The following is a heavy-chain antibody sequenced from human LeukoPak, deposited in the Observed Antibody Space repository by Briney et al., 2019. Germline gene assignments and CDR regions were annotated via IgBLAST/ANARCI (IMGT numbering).Heavy chain of an antibody. D-gene: IGHD1-1*01. V-gene: IGHV3-48*04. CDR3: ATDSPETAAFDY. CDR1: GFSFSTYS. Sequence: GGSLRLSCAASGFSFSTYSMTWVRQAPGKGLEWVSYIVGSSSAIYYADSVKGRFTISRDNAKNSLYLQMDSLRAEDTAVYYCATDSPETAAFDYWGQGTLVTVSS. J-gene: IGHJ4*02. CDR2: IVGSSSAI.